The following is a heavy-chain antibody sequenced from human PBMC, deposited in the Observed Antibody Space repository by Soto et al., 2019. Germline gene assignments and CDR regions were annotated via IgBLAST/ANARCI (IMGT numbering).Heavy chain of an antibody. Sequence: SLRLSCSASVFTFSDYYMSWIRQAPGKGLEWVSYISSSGSTIYYADSVKGRFTISRDNAKNSLYLQMNSLRAEDTAVYYCASKQLVLGDGFDIWGQGTMVTVSS. CDR1: VFTFSDYY. J-gene: IGHJ3*02. D-gene: IGHD6-13*01. CDR2: ISSSGSTI. CDR3: ASKQLVLGDGFDI. V-gene: IGHV3-11*01.